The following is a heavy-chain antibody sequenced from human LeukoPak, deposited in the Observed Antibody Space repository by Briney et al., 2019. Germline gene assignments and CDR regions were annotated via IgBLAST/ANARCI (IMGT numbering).Heavy chain of an antibody. CDR3: ARVGELATILY. Sequence: ASVKVSCKASGYTFTSYYMHWVRQAPGQGLEWMGIINPSGGSTSYAQKFQGRVTMTRDTSTSTVCMELSGLRSEDAAVYYCARVGELATILYWGQGTLVTVSS. D-gene: IGHD5-24*01. J-gene: IGHJ4*02. V-gene: IGHV1-46*01. CDR1: GYTFTSYY. CDR2: INPSGGST.